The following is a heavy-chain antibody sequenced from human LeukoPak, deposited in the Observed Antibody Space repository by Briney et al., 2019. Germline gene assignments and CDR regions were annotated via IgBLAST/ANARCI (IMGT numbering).Heavy chain of an antibody. V-gene: IGHV3-73*01. D-gene: IGHD3-22*01. CDR3: TVGYYYDSSGYSAYYYGMDV. Sequence: GGSLKLSCAASGFTFSGSAMHWVRQASGKGLEWVSRIRSKANSYATAYAASVKGRFTISRDDSKNTAYLQMNSLKTEDTAVYYCTVGYYYDSSGYSAYYYGMDVWGQGTTVTVSS. CDR1: GFTFSGSA. CDR2: IRSKANSYAT. J-gene: IGHJ6*02.